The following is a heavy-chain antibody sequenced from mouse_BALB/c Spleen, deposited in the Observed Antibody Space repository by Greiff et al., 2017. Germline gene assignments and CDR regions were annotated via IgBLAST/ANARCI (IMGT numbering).Heavy chain of an antibody. CDR3: AREDYYYGSTYAMDY. CDR1: GFDFSRYW. CDR2: INPDSSTI. V-gene: IGHV4-1*02. Sequence: DVKLQESGGGLVQPGGSLKLSCAASGFDFSRYWMSWVRQAPGKGLEWIGEINPDSSTINYTPSLKDKFIISRDNAKNTLYLQMSKVRSEDTALYYCAREDYYYGSTYAMDYWGQGTSVTVSS. D-gene: IGHD1-1*01. J-gene: IGHJ4*01.